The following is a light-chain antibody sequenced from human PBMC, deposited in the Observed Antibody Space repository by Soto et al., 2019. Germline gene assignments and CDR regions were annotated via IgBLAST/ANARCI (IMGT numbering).Light chain of an antibody. CDR1: SSNIGARYD. CDR3: QSYDSSLSGSWV. CDR2: DNS. Sequence: QSVLTQPPSVSGAPGQRVTVSCTGSSSNIGARYDVHWYQQLPGTAPKLLIYDNSNRPSGVPDRFSGSKSGTSASLAITGLQAKDEADYYWQSYDSSLSGSWVFGGGTKLTVL. V-gene: IGLV1-40*01. J-gene: IGLJ3*02.